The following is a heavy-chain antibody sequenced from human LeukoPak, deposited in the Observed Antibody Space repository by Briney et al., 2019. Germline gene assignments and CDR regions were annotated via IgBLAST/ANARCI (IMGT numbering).Heavy chain of an antibody. J-gene: IGHJ4*02. D-gene: IGHD1-26*01. Sequence: GGSLRLSCAASGFTFSSYEMNWVRQAPGKGLEWVSYISSSGSTIYYADSVKGRFTISRDNAKNTLYLQMNSLRAEDTAVYYCAKGRVEVGAPLVPIYFDYWGQGTLVTVSS. CDR1: GFTFSSYE. CDR2: ISSSGSTI. CDR3: AKGRVEVGAPLVPIYFDY. V-gene: IGHV3-48*03.